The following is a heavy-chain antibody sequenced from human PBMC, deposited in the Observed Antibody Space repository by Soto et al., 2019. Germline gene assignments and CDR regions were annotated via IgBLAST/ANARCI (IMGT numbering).Heavy chain of an antibody. V-gene: IGHV1-18*04. J-gene: IGHJ6*02. CDR3: ARRGGTTSVYYYTMDV. Sequence: ASVKVSCKASGFGLINYGFTWVRQAPGQGLEWMGWISAYNGNTIYAQNLQGRLTMTRDTSTSTAYMELRSLRSDDTAVYYCARRGGTTSVYYYTMDVWGQGTTVTVSS. CDR1: GFGLINYG. CDR2: ISAYNGNT. D-gene: IGHD1-7*01.